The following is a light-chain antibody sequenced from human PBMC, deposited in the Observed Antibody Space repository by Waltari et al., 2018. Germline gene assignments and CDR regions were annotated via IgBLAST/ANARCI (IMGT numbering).Light chain of an antibody. CDR2: LGS. V-gene: IGKV2-28*01. J-gene: IGKJ4*01. CDR3: MQALQTPLT. CDR1: QSLLHSNGYNY. Sequence: QSLLHSNGYNYMDWYLQKPGQSPQVLIYLGSNRASGGPDRFSGSGSGTDFTLKISRVEAEDVGVYYCMQALQTPLTFGGGTKVEIK.